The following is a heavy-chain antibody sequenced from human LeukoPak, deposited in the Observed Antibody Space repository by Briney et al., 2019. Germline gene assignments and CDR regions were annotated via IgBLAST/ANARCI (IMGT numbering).Heavy chain of an antibody. CDR1: GGSISSSIYY. CDR3: AKLSLTVYYYYYMDV. J-gene: IGHJ6*03. Sequence: PSETLSLTCTVSGGSISSSIYYWGWIRQPPGKGLEWIGSIYYSGSTYYNPSLQSRVTISVHTSKNQFSLKLSSVTAADTAMYYCAKLSLTVYYYYYMDVWGKGTTVTVSS. V-gene: IGHV4-39*07. CDR2: IYYSGST. D-gene: IGHD7-27*01.